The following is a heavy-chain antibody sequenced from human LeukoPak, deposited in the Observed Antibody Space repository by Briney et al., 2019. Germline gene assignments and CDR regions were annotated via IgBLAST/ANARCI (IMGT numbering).Heavy chain of an antibody. CDR1: GGSFSGYY. CDR2: INHSGST. D-gene: IGHD6-13*01. V-gene: IGHV4-34*01. Sequence: SETLSLTCAVYGGSFSGYYWSWIRQPPGKGLEWIGEINHSGSTNYNPSLKSRVTISVDTSKNQFSLKLSSVTAADTAVYYCARIPSRVINPAAAFDYWGQGTLVTVSS. J-gene: IGHJ4*02. CDR3: ARIPSRVINPAAAFDY.